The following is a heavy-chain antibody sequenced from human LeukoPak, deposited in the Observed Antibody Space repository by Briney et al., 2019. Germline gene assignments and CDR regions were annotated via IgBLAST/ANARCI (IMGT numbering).Heavy chain of an antibody. CDR3: AKAPRYYYDGSGYPYYFDY. CDR2: VRGSGSDT. Sequence: PGGSLRLSCVVSGFTFSTYAMSWVRQAPGKGLEWVSAVRGSGSDTYYADSVKGRFTISRDNSKNTLYLQMNSLRAEDTAIYYCAKAPRYYYDGSGYPYYFDYWGQGTLVTVSS. V-gene: IGHV3-23*01. D-gene: IGHD3-22*01. J-gene: IGHJ4*02. CDR1: GFTFSTYA.